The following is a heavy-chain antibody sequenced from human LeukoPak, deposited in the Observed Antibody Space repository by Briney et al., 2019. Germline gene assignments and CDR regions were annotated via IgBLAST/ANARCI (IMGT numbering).Heavy chain of an antibody. D-gene: IGHD4-17*01. J-gene: IGHJ4*02. V-gene: IGHV3-30*03. CDR2: ISYDGSNK. CDR3: ARTVSY. CDR1: GFTFGNYG. Sequence: PGGSLRLSCAASGFTFGNYGLHWVRQAPGKGLGWVALISYDGSNKNYADSVKGRFTISRDNSKNSLYLQMNSLRADDTAVYYCARTVSYWGQGTLVTVSS.